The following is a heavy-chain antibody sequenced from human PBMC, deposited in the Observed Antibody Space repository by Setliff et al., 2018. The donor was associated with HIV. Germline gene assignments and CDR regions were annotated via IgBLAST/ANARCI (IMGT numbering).Heavy chain of an antibody. J-gene: IGHJ3*01. CDR1: GDSFSTYL. CDR2: IIPILGTA. CDR3: AGPRGDEAFDV. Sequence: ASVKVSCKASGDSFSTYLISWVRQAPGQGLEWMGGIIPILGTADYAQKFQGRVTITADKSTSTAYMELSSLRSEDTAVYYCAGPRGDEAFDVWGQGTMVTVSS. V-gene: IGHV1-69*10.